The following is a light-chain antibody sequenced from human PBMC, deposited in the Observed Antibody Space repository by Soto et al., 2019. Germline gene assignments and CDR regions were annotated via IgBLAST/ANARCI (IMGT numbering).Light chain of an antibody. J-gene: IGKJ5*01. CDR3: QQRNIWPQVT. CDR1: PSVTNF. CDR2: GAF. V-gene: IGKV3-11*01. Sequence: EIVLTQSPATLSLSPGERANLSCRASPSVTNFLACYQQKPGQAPRLLIYGAFNRATGIPARFSGSGSGTDVNLTISSLEPEDSAIYYCQQRNIWPQVTFGQWTRLEIQ.